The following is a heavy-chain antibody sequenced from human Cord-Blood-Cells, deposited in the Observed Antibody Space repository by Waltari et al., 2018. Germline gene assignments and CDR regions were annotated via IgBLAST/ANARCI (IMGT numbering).Heavy chain of an antibody. CDR3: ARGGPLIVVVPAARGEAFDI. D-gene: IGHD2-2*01. CDR1: GGSTSSQE. Sequence: QVQLQESGTGLVKPSETLSLTCTVSGGSTSSQEWSWIRQPTGKGREWIGYIYYSGSTNYNPSRKSRVTISVDTSKNQFSLKLSSVTAADTAVYYCARGGPLIVVVPAARGEAFDIWGQGTMVTVSS. CDR2: IYYSGST. J-gene: IGHJ3*02. V-gene: IGHV4-59*11.